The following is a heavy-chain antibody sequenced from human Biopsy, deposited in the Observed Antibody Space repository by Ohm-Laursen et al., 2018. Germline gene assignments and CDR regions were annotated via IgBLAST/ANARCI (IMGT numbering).Heavy chain of an antibody. J-gene: IGHJ6*02. CDR3: ARDTRWSPYSMGV. Sequence: SLRLSCAASGFSFSDYHIRGIRQAPGRGLGWGSYISGGGTIYYGDSMKGRVTISRDNAKNSLYLQMHSLRAEDTAVYYCARDTRWSPYSMGVWGQGTTVTVSS. CDR2: ISGGGTI. CDR1: GFSFSDYH. D-gene: IGHD4-23*01. V-gene: IGHV3-11*01.